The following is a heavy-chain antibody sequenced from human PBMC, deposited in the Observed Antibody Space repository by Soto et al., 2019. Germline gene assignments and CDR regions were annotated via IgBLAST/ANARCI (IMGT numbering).Heavy chain of an antibody. Sequence: SGGSLRLSCAASGFTFSSYAMHWVRQAPGKGLEWVSGISVSGANKYYADAVKGRFTISRDNSKNTLYLQMNNLRAEDTAVYYCADGGEWSFNFVYWGQGTQVTVSS. J-gene: IGHJ4*02. CDR1: GFTFSSYA. D-gene: IGHD3-3*01. V-gene: IGHV3-23*01. CDR3: ADGGEWSFNFVY. CDR2: ISVSGANK.